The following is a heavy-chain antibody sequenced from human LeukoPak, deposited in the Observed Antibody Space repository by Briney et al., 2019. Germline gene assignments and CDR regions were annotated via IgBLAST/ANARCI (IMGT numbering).Heavy chain of an antibody. J-gene: IGHJ4*02. Sequence: GVSLRLSCAASGFTFSSYTMRWVRQAPGKGLEWVSAISGSGGSTYYTDSVKGRFTISRDNSENTLYLQMNSLRADDTALYYCAKGLLLWFGEPGGFDYWGQGTLVPVSS. CDR3: AKGLLLWFGEPGGFDY. CDR1: GFTFSSYT. V-gene: IGHV3-23*01. CDR2: ISGSGGST. D-gene: IGHD3-10*01.